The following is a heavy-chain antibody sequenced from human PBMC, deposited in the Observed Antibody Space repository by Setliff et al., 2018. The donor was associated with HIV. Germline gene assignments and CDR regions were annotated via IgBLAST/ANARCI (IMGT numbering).Heavy chain of an antibody. J-gene: IGHJ4*02. CDR2: ISAYNGNT. D-gene: IGHD3-10*01. Sequence: GASVMVSCKASGYTFTSYGISWVRQAPGQGLEWMGWISAYNGNTNYAQKLQGRVTMTTDTSTSTAYMELRSLRSDDMAVYYCARDLITMVRGVIQDYWGQGTLVTVSS. CDR3: ARDLITMVRGVIQDY. V-gene: IGHV1-18*03. CDR1: GYTFTSYG.